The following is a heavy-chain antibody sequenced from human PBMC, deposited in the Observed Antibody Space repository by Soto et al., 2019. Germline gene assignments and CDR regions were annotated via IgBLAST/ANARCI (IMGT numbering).Heavy chain of an antibody. J-gene: IGHJ4*02. CDR1: GFTFSSYA. CDR3: ASRSSGWYFDY. D-gene: IGHD6-19*01. V-gene: IGHV3-23*01. Sequence: EVQLLESGGGLVQPGGSLRLSCAASGFTFSSYAMSWVRQAPGKGLAWVSSISGSGGSTYYADYVKGRFTISRGNSKNTVSLQMNSPRADDTAVYYCASRSSGWYFDYWGQGTLVTVSS. CDR2: ISGSGGST.